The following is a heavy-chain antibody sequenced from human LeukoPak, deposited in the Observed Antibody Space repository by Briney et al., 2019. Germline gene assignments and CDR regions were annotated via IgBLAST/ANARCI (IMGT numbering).Heavy chain of an antibody. CDR2: FDPEDGET. CDR3: ATLITIFGVVHDAFDI. D-gene: IGHD3-3*01. CDR1: GYTLTELS. V-gene: IGHV1-24*01. Sequence: VASVKVSCKVSGYTLTELSMHWVRQAPGKGLEWMGGFDPEDGETIYAQKFQGRVTMTEDTSTDTAYMELSSLRSEDTAVYYCATLITIFGVVHDAFDIWGQGTMVTVSS. J-gene: IGHJ3*02.